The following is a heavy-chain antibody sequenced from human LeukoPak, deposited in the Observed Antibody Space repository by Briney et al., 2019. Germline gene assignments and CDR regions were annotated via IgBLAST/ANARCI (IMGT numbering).Heavy chain of an antibody. Sequence: GGSLRLCCAASGFSFDTYAMTWVRQAPGKGLEWVSAISGDGGSTYYAVSVKGRFTISRDNSKNTLYLQMNGLRAEDTAVYYCTLGSLYSSSWYGDYWGQGTLVTVSS. CDR3: TLGSLYSSSWYGDY. J-gene: IGHJ4*02. V-gene: IGHV3-23*01. CDR1: GFSFDTYA. D-gene: IGHD6-13*01. CDR2: ISGDGGST.